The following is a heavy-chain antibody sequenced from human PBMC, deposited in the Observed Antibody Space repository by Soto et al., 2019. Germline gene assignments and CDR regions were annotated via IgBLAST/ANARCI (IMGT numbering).Heavy chain of an antibody. J-gene: IGHJ6*02. V-gene: IGHV3-74*01. Sequence: LSLTCAASGFTFSSYWMHWVRPAPGKGLVWVSRINSDGSSTSYADSVKGRFTISRDNAKNTLYLQMNSLRAEDTAVYYCARSPVDTAMADGPDYYYYGMDVWGQGTTVTVSS. CDR1: GFTFSSYW. D-gene: IGHD5-18*01. CDR2: INSDGSST. CDR3: ARSPVDTAMADGPDYYYYGMDV.